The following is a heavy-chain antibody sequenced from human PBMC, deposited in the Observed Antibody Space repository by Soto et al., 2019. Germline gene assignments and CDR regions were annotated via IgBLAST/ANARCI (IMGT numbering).Heavy chain of an antibody. D-gene: IGHD1-26*01. CDR1: GYTFTGYY. CDR2: INPNSGDT. J-gene: IGHJ6*02. V-gene: IGHV1-2*02. CDR3: AKGGAIVAAGTRVYLYNAMDV. Sequence: ASVKVSCKASGYTFTGYYVHWVRQAPGQGLEWRGWINPNSGDTYLAQRFQGRVTMNRDTSIGTAYMELRGLTSDDTAEYYCAKGGAIVAAGTRVYLYNAMDVWGQGTTVTVSS.